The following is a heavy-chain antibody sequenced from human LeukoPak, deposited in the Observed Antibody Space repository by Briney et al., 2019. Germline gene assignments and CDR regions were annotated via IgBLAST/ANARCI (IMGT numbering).Heavy chain of an antibody. CDR2: LFDSVNT. J-gene: IGHJ4*02. V-gene: IGHV4-59*11. D-gene: IGHD5-18*01. Sequence: SETLSLTCTVSGGSISSHYWSWIRQPPGKGLEWIAYLFDSVNTKDNPSLQSRLTLSADTSKNQFPLRLSSVTAADTAVYYCATIKRGSIFGYFDFWGQGIKVTVSS. CDR3: ATIKRGSIFGYFDF. CDR1: GGSISSHY.